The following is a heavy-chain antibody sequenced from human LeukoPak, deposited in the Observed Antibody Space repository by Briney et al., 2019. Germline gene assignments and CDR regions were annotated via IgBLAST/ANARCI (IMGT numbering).Heavy chain of an antibody. Sequence: ASVTVSCKASGGTFSSYAISWVRQAPGQGLEWMGGIIPIFGTANYAQKFQGRVTITTDESTSTAYMELSSLRSEDTAVYYCAREVLVPPPPSGPPQEAWGQGTLVTVSS. CDR3: AREVLVPPPPSGPPQEA. V-gene: IGHV1-69*05. D-gene: IGHD2-15*01. CDR1: GGTFSSYA. J-gene: IGHJ5*02. CDR2: IIPIFGTA.